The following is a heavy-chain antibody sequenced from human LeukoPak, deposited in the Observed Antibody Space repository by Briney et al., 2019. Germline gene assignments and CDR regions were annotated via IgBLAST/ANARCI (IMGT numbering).Heavy chain of an antibody. CDR3: AKGIAAPYYYYMDV. D-gene: IGHD6-6*01. CDR2: IRYDGSNK. CDR1: GFTFSSYG. J-gene: IGHJ6*03. Sequence: PGGSLRLSCAASGFTFSSYGMHWVRQAPGKGLEWVAFIRYDGSNKYYADSVKGRFTISRDNSKNTLYLQMNSLRAEDTAVYYCAKGIAAPYYYYMDVWGKGTTVTVSS. V-gene: IGHV3-30*02.